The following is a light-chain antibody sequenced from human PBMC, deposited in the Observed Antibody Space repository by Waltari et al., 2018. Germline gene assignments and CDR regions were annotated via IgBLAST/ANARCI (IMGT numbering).Light chain of an antibody. CDR3: QRYSGYPPT. Sequence: DIQMTQSHSTLSASVGDRITITCRASQSINTWLAWYQQKPGKAPKLLISKASSLQSEVPSRFSGSGFGTEFTLTISSLQPDDSATYYCQRYSGYPPTFGGGTKVEIK. CDR2: KAS. CDR1: QSINTW. V-gene: IGKV1-5*03. J-gene: IGKJ4*01.